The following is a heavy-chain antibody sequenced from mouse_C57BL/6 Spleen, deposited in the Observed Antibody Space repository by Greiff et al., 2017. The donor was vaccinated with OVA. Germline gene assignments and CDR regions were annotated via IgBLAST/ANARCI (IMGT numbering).Heavy chain of an antibody. Sequence: QVQLQQPGAELVKPGASVKLSCKASGYTFTSYWMHWVKQRPGQGLEWIGMIHPNSGSTNYNEKCKSKATLTVDKSSSTAYMQLSSLTSEDSAVYYCAKYGNYGSWFAYRGQGTLVTVSA. J-gene: IGHJ3*01. CDR3: AKYGNYGSWFAY. CDR1: GYTFTSYW. V-gene: IGHV1-64*01. D-gene: IGHD2-1*01. CDR2: IHPNSGST.